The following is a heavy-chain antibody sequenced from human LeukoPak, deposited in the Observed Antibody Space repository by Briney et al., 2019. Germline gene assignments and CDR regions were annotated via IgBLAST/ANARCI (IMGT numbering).Heavy chain of an antibody. CDR2: IYSGGST. D-gene: IGHD3-10*01. CDR1: GFTFSSYA. CDR3: ARATGAFGIDY. V-gene: IGHV3-53*01. J-gene: IGHJ4*02. Sequence: PGGSLRLSCAASGFTFSSYAMSWVRQAPGKGLEWVSVIYSGGSTYYADSVKGRFTISRDNSKNTLYLQMNSLRAEDTAVYYCARATGAFGIDYWGQGTLVTVSS.